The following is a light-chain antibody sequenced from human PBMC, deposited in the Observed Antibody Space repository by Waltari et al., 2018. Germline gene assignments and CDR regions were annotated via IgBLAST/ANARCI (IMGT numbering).Light chain of an antibody. Sequence: DIVMTQSPDSLAGSLGERATINCKSSQSVLYSSNNKNYLAWYQQKPGQPPKLLIYWASTRESGVPDRFSGSGSGTDFTLTISNLQAEDVAVYYCQQYYSTPPTFGQGTKVEIK. J-gene: IGKJ1*01. V-gene: IGKV4-1*01. CDR1: QSVLYSSNNKNY. CDR3: QQYYSTPPT. CDR2: WAS.